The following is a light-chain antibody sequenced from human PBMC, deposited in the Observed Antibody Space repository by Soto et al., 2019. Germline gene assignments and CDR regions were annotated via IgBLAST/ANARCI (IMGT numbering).Light chain of an antibody. CDR3: SSYTSSSTLV. CDR2: EVS. V-gene: IGLV2-14*01. Sequence: QSALTQPASVSGSPGQSITISCTGTSSDVGGYNYVSCYQQHPGKAPKLMIYEVSNRPSGVSNRFSGSKSGNTASLTISGLQAEDEADYYCSSYTSSSTLVFGTVTKLTVL. J-gene: IGLJ1*01. CDR1: SSDVGGYNY.